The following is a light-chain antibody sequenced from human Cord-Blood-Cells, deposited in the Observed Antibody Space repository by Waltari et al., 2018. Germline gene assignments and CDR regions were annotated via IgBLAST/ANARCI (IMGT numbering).Light chain of an antibody. Sequence: DIQMTQSPSSLSASVGARVTITCRASQSISSNLNWYQQKPGKAPKLLIYAASSLQSGVPSRFSGSGSGTDFTLTISSPQPEDFATYYCQQSYSTPWTFGQGTKVEIK. V-gene: IGKV1-39*01. CDR1: QSISSN. CDR3: QQSYSTPWT. J-gene: IGKJ1*01. CDR2: AAS.